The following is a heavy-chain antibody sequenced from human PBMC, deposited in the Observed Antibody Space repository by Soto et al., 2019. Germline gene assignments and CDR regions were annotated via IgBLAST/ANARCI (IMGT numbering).Heavy chain of an antibody. V-gene: IGHV3-64*02. D-gene: IGHD3-16*01. Sequence: HPGGSLRLSCAASGFTFSDYPMHWVRQAPGKGLEYVSAISGNGASTYYADSVKGRFTISRDNSKNTLYLQMDSLRAEDMAVYYCARELHGGNDYWGQGTLVTVSS. CDR2: ISGNGAST. J-gene: IGHJ4*02. CDR3: ARELHGGNDY. CDR1: GFTFSDYP.